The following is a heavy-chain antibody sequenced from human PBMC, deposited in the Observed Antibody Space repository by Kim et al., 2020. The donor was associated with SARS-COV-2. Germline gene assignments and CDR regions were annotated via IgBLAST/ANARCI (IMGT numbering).Heavy chain of an antibody. CDR2: ISSSSTYI. D-gene: IGHD4-17*01. CDR1: GFTFTSYS. CDR3: ARDHYGDYAKDY. J-gene: IGHJ4*02. Sequence: GGSLRLFCAASGFTFTSYSMNWVRQAPGKGLEWVSSISSSSTYIYYADSVKGRFTISRDNAKNSLYLQMNSLRAEDTAVYYCARDHYGDYAKDYWGQGTLVTVSS. V-gene: IGHV3-21*01.